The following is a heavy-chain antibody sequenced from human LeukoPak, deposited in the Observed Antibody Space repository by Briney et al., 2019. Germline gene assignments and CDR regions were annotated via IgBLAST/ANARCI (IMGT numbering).Heavy chain of an antibody. J-gene: IGHJ6*03. CDR1: GFTFSDYY. CDR3: ASPDDSGHMDV. CDR2: IYHSGST. Sequence: GSLRLSCAASGFTFSDYYMSWIRQAPGKGLEWIGSIYHSGSTYYNPSLKSRVTISVDTSKNQFSLKLSSVTAADTAVYYCASPDDSGHMDVWGKGTTVTVSS. D-gene: IGHD3-22*01. V-gene: IGHV4-38-2*01.